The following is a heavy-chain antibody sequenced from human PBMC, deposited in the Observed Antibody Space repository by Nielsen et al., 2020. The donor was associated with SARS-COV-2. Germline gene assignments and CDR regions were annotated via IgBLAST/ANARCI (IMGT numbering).Heavy chain of an antibody. CDR2: IYYSGST. CDR3: ARASDKARNPNRFDP. J-gene: IGHJ5*02. CDR1: GGSISSGGFY. V-gene: IGHV4-31*03. Sequence: LRLSCTVSGGSISSGGFYWSWIRQHPVKGLEWIGYIYYSGSTYYNPSLKSRLTMSVDTSKNQFSLKLSSVTAADTAVYYCARASDKARNPNRFDPWGQGAQVTVSS.